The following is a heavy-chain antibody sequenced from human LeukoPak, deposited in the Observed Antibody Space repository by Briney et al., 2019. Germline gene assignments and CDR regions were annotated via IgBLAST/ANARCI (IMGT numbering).Heavy chain of an antibody. J-gene: IGHJ4*02. V-gene: IGHV3-23*01. CDR1: GFTFSSYA. Sequence: GGSLRLSCAASGFTFSSYAMSWVRQAPGKGLTWISAISDSGGSTYDADSVKGRFTISRDNSKNTLYLQMNSLRAEDTALYYCAKDTYIGRYCTNGVCSPFDYWGQGTLVTVSS. CDR3: AKDTYIGRYCTNGVCSPFDY. CDR2: ISDSGGST. D-gene: IGHD2-8*01.